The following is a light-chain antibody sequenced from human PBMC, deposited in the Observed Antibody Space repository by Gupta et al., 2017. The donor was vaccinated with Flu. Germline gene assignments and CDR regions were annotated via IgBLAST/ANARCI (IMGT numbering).Light chain of an antibody. CDR2: DVS. V-gene: IGLV2-14*04. CDR3: SSYTSSSTGV. Sequence: TSSDVGGYNYVSWYQQHQGKATKLMIYDVSNRPSGVSNRFSGSKSGNTASLTISGLQAEEEADYYCSSYTSSSTGVFGGGTKLTVL. CDR1: SSDVGGYNY. J-gene: IGLJ3*02.